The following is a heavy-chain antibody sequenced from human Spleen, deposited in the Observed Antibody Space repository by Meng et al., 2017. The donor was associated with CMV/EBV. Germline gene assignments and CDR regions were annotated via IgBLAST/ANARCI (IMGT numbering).Heavy chain of an antibody. J-gene: IGHJ3*02. V-gene: IGHV1-18*01. CDR1: GHTFNSYG. D-gene: IGHD3-3*01. CDR3: GRHVTIFGEVLDTHDVFDM. CDR2: ISSYNSNT. Sequence: ASVKVSCKVSGHTFNSYGITWVRQAPGQGLEWVGWISSYNSNTNYAQKFLGRVTLTTDTSTSIAYMELRSLRSDDTALYYCGRHVTIFGEVLDTHDVFDMWGQGTMVTVSS.